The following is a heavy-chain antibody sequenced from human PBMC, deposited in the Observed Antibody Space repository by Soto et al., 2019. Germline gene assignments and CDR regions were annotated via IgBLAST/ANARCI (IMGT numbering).Heavy chain of an antibody. CDR3: AGKDYDILPPGAMDV. CDR2: ISSSSSYI. CDR1: GFTFSSYS. D-gene: IGHD3-9*01. J-gene: IGHJ6*02. V-gene: IGHV3-21*01. Sequence: PGGSLRLSCAASGFTFSSYSMNWVRQAPGKGLEWVSSISSSSSYIYYADSVKGRFTISRDNAKNSLYLQMNSLRAEDTAVYYCAGKDYDILPPGAMDVWGQGPTVSLTS.